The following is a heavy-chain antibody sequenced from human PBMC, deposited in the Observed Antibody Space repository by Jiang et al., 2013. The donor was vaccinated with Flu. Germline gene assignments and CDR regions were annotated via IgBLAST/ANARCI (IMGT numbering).Heavy chain of an antibody. J-gene: IGHJ3*01. CDR2: IYPGESS. V-gene: IGHV4-31*01. Sequence: GSGLVKPSQTLPLTCTVSGGSISTGGYFWSWIRQLPGKGLEWIGYIYPGESSHYNPSLKSLITISADTSTNQISLEMSSVTAADTAVYYCARVGYSGACDVWGQGKMVTVSS. D-gene: IGHD2-2*03. CDR3: ARVGYSGACDV. CDR1: GGSISTGGYF.